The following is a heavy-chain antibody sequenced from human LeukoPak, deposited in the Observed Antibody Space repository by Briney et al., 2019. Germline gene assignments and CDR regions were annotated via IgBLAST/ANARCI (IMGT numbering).Heavy chain of an antibody. CDR2: IYLRGNT. J-gene: IGHJ4*02. CDR3: AREPADYYDSSGYYYGVPAVGSDY. V-gene: IGHV4-4*02. CDR1: GFTFSSYG. D-gene: IGHD3-22*01. Sequence: GSLRLSCAASGFTFSSYGMHWVRQPPGKGLEWVGEIYLRGNTNYNPSLESRVTISVDESKTQLSLRLESVTAADTAVYYCAREPADYYDSSGYYYGVPAVGSDYWGQGTLVTVSS.